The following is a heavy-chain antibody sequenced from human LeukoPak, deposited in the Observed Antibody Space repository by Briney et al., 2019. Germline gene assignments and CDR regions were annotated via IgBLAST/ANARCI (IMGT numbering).Heavy chain of an antibody. CDR1: GFTFSSYG. Sequence: GSLRLSCAASGFTFSSYGMHWVRQAPGKGLEWVAVISYGGSNKYYADSVKGRFTISRDNSKNTLYLQMNSLRAEDTAVYYCAKDRGSSWSYYYYYYGMDVWGQGTTVTVSS. CDR2: ISYGGSNK. D-gene: IGHD6-13*01. V-gene: IGHV3-30*18. J-gene: IGHJ6*02. CDR3: AKDRGSSWSYYYYYYGMDV.